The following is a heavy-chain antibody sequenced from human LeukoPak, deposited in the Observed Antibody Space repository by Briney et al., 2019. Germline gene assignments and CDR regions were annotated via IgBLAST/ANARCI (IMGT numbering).Heavy chain of an antibody. V-gene: IGHV3-30*04. CDR2: ISYDGSNK. D-gene: IGHD6-25*01. CDR3: ARGPPSRGAFDI. CDR1: GFTFSSYA. Sequence: GRSLRLSCAASGFTFSSYAMHWVRQAPGKGLEWVAVISYDGSNKYYADSVKGRFTISRDNSKNTLYLQMNSLRAEDTAVYYCARGPPSRGAFDIWGQGTMVTISS. J-gene: IGHJ3*02.